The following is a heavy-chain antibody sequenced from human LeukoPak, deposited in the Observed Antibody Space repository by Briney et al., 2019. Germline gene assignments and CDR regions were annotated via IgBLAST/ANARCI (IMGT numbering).Heavy chain of an antibody. V-gene: IGHV1-18*01. J-gene: IGHJ3*02. CDR2: ISAYNGNT. Sequence: GASVKVSCKASGYTFTSYGISWVRQAPGQGLEWMGWISAYNGNTNYAQKLQGRVTMTTDTSTSTAYMELRSLRSDDTAVYYCARRPITMIVVVKNDAFDIWGQGTMVTVSS. CDR1: GYTFTSYG. D-gene: IGHD3-22*01. CDR3: ARRPITMIVVVKNDAFDI.